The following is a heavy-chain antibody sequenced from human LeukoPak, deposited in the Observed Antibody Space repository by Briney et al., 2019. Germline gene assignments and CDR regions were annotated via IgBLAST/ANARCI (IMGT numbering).Heavy chain of an antibody. CDR2: VHARGDS. Sequence: SGTLSLACVVSGVSITTDYWSWVRQPAGKGLEYIGRVHARGDSNYSPSLKSRVTMSVDTSKNLFSLNLDSVTAADTAVYYCVYSEVGSTATSVFDYWGQGILVTVSS. CDR1: GVSITTDY. D-gene: IGHD4-17*01. V-gene: IGHV4-59*10. J-gene: IGHJ4*02. CDR3: VYSEVGSTATSVFDY.